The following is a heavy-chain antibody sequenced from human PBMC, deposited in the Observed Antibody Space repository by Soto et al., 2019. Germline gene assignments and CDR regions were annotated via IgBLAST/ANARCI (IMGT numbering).Heavy chain of an antibody. Sequence: QVHLVQSGPEVKKPGASVKVSCEPSGYDFTAYPISWVRQAPGQGLEWMGWISTSNGLTHYAQHFQVRVTMTTDTSTSTVYMELRSLKSDDTAFYYCARTVIVNRGDYDYWGQGTLVTVSS. CDR3: ARTVIVNRGDYDY. D-gene: IGHD2-21*01. J-gene: IGHJ4*02. V-gene: IGHV1-18*04. CDR1: GYDFTAYP. CDR2: ISTSNGLT.